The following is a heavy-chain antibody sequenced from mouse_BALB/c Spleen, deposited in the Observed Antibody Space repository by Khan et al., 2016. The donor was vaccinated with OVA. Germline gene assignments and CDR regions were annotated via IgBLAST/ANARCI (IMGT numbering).Heavy chain of an antibody. V-gene: IGHV1S41*01. J-gene: IGHJ4*01. D-gene: IGHD1-1*01. CDR1: GYTFTSYW. CDR3: ARENYYGRTCYAMDY. CDR2: IAPGSGSS. Sequence: DLVKPGASVKLSCKASGYTFTSYWINWIKQRLGQGLVWIGRIAPGSGSSSYNEMFKGKATLTLDTSSSPAYLQLNSLSSEDSAVYVCARENYYGRTCYAMDYWGQGTSVTVSS.